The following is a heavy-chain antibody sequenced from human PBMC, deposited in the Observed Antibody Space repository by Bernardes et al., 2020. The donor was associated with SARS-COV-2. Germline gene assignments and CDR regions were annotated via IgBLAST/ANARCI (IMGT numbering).Heavy chain of an antibody. CDR2: INSDGSST. V-gene: IGHV3-74*01. CDR1: GFTFSSYW. Sequence: GGSLRLSCAASGFTFSSYWMHWVRQAPGKGLVWFSRINSDGSSTSYADSVKGRFTISRDNAKNTLYLQMNSLRAEDTAVYYCAIIAAAGIDYWGQGTLVTVSS. D-gene: IGHD6-13*01. CDR3: AIIAAAGIDY. J-gene: IGHJ4*02.